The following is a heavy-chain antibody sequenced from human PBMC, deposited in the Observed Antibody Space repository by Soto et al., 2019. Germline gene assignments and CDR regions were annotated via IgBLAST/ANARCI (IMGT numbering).Heavy chain of an antibody. CDR2: ISAYNGNT. V-gene: IGHV1-18*01. CDR1: GYTFTSYG. J-gene: IGHJ4*02. Sequence: ASVTVSCTASGYTFTSYGISWVRQATGQGLEWMGWISAYNGNTNYAQKLQGRVTMTTDTSTSTAYMELRSLRSDDTAVYYCARVFAPVGDYAVYWGQGTLVTVS. CDR3: ARVFAPVGDYAVY. D-gene: IGHD3-3*01.